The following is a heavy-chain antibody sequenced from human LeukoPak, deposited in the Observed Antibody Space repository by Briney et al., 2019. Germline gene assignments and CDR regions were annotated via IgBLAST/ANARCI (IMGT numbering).Heavy chain of an antibody. Sequence: ASVKVFCKASGYTFTSYYMHWVRQAPGQGLEWMGIINPSSGKINYAQKFQGRVTMTRDTSTSTVYMELSSLRSDDTAVYYCARDLASSGYYWDWGQGTLVTVSS. CDR3: ARDLASSGYYWD. J-gene: IGHJ4*02. CDR2: INPSSGKI. V-gene: IGHV1-46*01. D-gene: IGHD3-22*01. CDR1: GYTFTSYY.